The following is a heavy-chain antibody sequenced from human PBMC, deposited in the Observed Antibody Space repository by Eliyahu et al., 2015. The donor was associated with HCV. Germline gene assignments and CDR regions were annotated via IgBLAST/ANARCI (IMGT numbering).Heavy chain of an antibody. CDR1: GGSFSGYY. CDR2: INHSGST. V-gene: IGHV4-34*01. D-gene: IGHD3-10*01. CDR3: ARVPLGGMDV. J-gene: IGHJ6*02. Sequence: QVQLQQWGAGLLKPSETLSLTCAVYGGSFSGYYWSWIRXPPGKGLEWIGEINHSGSTNYNPSLKSRVTISVDTSKNQFSLKLSSVTAADTAVYYCARVPLGGMDVWGQGTTVTVSS.